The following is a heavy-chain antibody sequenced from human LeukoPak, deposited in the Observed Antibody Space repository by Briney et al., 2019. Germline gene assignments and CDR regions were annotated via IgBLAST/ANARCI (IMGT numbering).Heavy chain of an antibody. Sequence: GGSLRLSCAASGFTFSSYGMHWVRQAPGKGLEWVAFIRYDGSNKYYADSVKGRFTISSDNSKNTLYLQMNSLRAEDTAVYYCAKVLRLGELSFPTHYWGQGTLVTVSS. J-gene: IGHJ4*02. D-gene: IGHD3-16*02. V-gene: IGHV3-30*02. CDR3: AKVLRLGELSFPTHY. CDR1: GFTFSSYG. CDR2: IRYDGSNK.